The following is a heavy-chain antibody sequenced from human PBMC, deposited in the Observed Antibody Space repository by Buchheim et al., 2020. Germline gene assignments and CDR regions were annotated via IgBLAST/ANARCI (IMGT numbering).Heavy chain of an antibody. CDR2: ISGSGGST. Sequence: EVQLLESGGGLVQPGGSLRLSCAASGFTFSSYAMSWVRQAPGKGLEWVSAISGSGGSTYYADSVKGRFTISRDNSKNTLYLQMNSLRAEDTAVYYCAKDRADNGVERRRFSSTKLGGNMPFMDVWGQGTT. V-gene: IGHV3-23*01. CDR3: AKDRADNGVERRRFSSTKLGGNMPFMDV. CDR1: GFTFSSYA. D-gene: IGHD2-8*01. J-gene: IGHJ6*02.